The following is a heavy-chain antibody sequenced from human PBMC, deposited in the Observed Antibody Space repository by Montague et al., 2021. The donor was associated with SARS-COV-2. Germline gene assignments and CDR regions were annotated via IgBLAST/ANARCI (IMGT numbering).Heavy chain of an antibody. V-gene: IGHV4-34*01. J-gene: IGHJ4*02. CDR2: INNGGST. Sequence: SETLSLTCAVYGGSITSYYWTWIRQSPGGGLEWIGQINNGGSTKYNPSLRSRVTISIDTSKNQFSLKLTSVTAADTAVYYCARGAPGYWGQGTLVTVSS. D-gene: IGHD2-8*02. CDR1: GGSITSYY. CDR3: ARGAPGY.